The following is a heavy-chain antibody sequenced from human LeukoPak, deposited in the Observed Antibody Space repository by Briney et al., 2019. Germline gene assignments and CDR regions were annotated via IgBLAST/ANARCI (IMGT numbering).Heavy chain of an antibody. CDR3: AKDILWLNWFEP. CDR2: INHSGST. Sequence: SETLSLTCAVYGGSFSGYYWSWIRQPPGKGLEWIGEINHSGSTNYNPSLKSRVTISVDTSKNQFSLKLSSVTAADTAVYYCAKDILWLNWFEPWGQGTLVTVSS. D-gene: IGHD2-21*01. V-gene: IGHV4-34*01. CDR1: GGSFSGYY. J-gene: IGHJ5*02.